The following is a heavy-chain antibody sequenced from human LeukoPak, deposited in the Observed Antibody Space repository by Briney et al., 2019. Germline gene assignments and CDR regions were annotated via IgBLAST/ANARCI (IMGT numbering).Heavy chain of an antibody. CDR1: GITLSNYG. V-gene: IGHV3-23*01. J-gene: IGHJ4*02. CDR2: ISGSGGGT. Sequence: GGSLRLSCAVSGITLSNYGMSWVRQAPGKGLEWVAGISGSGGGTNYADSVKGRFTISRDNPKNTLYLQMHSLRVEDTAVYYCARDYKYAFDNWGQGTLVTVSS. CDR3: ARDYKYAFDN. D-gene: IGHD3-10*01.